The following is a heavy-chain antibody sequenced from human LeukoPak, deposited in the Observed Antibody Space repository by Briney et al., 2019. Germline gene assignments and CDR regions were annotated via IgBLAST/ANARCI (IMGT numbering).Heavy chain of an antibody. Sequence: KPSETLSLTCAVYGGSLSSYYWAWIRQPPGKGLEWIGSIHFSGSTNYNPSLRSRVTISVDTSKNQLSLKLSSVTAADTAVYYCARDLGGIYFDYWGQGTLVTVSS. J-gene: IGHJ4*02. CDR3: ARDLGGIYFDY. V-gene: IGHV4-59*01. CDR2: IHFSGST. D-gene: IGHD1-26*01. CDR1: GGSLSSYY.